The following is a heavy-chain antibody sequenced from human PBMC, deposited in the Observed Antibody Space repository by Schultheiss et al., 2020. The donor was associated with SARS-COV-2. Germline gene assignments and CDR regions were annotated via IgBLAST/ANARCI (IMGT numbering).Heavy chain of an antibody. CDR1: GFTFSSYD. CDR3: AKGWGGNYYHFYIDV. CDR2: ISSSGGSI. V-gene: IGHV3-23*01. Sequence: GGSLRLSCAASGFTFSSYDMSWVRQAPGKGLEWVSDISSSGGSIYYADSVKGRFTISRDNAKNTLYLQMNSLRAEDTAVYYCAKGWGGNYYHFYIDVWGKGTTVTVSS. J-gene: IGHJ6*03. D-gene: IGHD3-16*01.